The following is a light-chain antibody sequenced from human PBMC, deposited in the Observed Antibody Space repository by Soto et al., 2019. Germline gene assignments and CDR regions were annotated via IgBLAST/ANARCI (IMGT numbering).Light chain of an antibody. Sequence: QSALTQPASVSRSPGQSITTTCTGTSSDVGSYNLVSWYQHHPGKAPQLMIFVVSKRPSGVSNRFSGSKSGNTASLTISGLQAEDEADYYCCSYAGDNYVFGAGTKVTVL. CDR3: CSYAGDNYV. CDR2: VVS. J-gene: IGLJ1*01. CDR1: SSDVGSYNL. V-gene: IGLV2-23*02.